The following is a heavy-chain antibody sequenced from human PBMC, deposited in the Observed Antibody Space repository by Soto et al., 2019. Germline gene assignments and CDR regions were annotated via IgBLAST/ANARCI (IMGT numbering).Heavy chain of an antibody. V-gene: IGHV3-23*01. J-gene: IGHJ4*02. CDR1: GFTFNNYA. CDR2: ISGGGDTT. Sequence: EVQLLESGGGLVQPGGSLRLSCAASGFTFNNYAMTWVRQAPGKGLEWVSAISGGGDTTSYADSVKGRFTVSRDGSKNPLYLEMGRLGGEDTGLYYCAKGRGGSGSLTPRVDFWGQGTLVTVSS. CDR3: AKGRGGSGSLTPRVDF. D-gene: IGHD3-10*01.